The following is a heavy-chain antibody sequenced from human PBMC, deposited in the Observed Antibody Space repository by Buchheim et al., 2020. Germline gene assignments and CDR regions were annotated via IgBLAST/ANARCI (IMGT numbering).Heavy chain of an antibody. J-gene: IGHJ6*02. Sequence: QVQLVESGGGVVQPGRSLRLSCAASGFTFSSYGMHWVRQAPGKGLEWVAVISYDGSNKYYADSVKGRFTISRDNSKNTLYLQMNSLRAEDTAVYYCAKDNYRYYYYYGMDVWGQGT. V-gene: IGHV3-30*18. D-gene: IGHD4-11*01. CDR2: ISYDGSNK. CDR3: AKDNYRYYYYYGMDV. CDR1: GFTFSSYG.